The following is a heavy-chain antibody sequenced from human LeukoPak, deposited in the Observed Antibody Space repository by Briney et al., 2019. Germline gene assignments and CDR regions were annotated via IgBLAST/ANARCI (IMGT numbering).Heavy chain of an antibody. D-gene: IGHD6-6*01. CDR2: VRDDGSNK. CDR3: ASTVSASWGFFDS. V-gene: IGHV3-30*02. CDR1: GFTFRTYG. Sequence: GGSLRLSCAASGFTFRTYGMHWVRQAPGKGLEWMSFVRDDGSNKYYADPVKGRFTISRDNSKSTMYLQVNSLRAEDTAVYFCASTVSASWGFFDSWGQGTLVTVSS. J-gene: IGHJ4*02.